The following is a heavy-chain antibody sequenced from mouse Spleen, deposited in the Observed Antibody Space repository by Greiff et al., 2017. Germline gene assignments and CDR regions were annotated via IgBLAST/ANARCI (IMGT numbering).Heavy chain of an antibody. D-gene: IGHD2-2*01. J-gene: IGHJ1*01. CDR3: TRSGYPHWYFDV. V-gene: IGHV1-5*01. CDR1: GYTFTSYW. CDR2: IYPGNSDT. Sequence: EVQLQQSGTVLARPGASVKMSCKASGYTFTSYWMHWVKQRPGQGLEWIGAIYPGNSDTSYNQKFKGKAKLTAVTSTSTAYMELSSLTNEDSAVYYCTRSGYPHWYFDVWGAGTTVTVSS.